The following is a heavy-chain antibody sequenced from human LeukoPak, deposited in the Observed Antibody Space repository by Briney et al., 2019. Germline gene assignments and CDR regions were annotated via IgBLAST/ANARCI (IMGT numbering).Heavy chain of an antibody. J-gene: IGHJ4*02. Sequence: GGSLRLSCVASGLNFDDSAMHWVRQAPGKGLEWVSLISTDGGSTFSADSVKGRFSISRDNSKNSLYLQMNSLRSEDTAMYYCAKESGKFDYWGQGTLVAVSS. CDR2: ISTDGGST. V-gene: IGHV3-43*02. CDR3: AKESGKFDY. CDR1: GLNFDDSA.